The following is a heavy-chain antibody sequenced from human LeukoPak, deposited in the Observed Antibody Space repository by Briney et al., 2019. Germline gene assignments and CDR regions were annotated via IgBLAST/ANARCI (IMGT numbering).Heavy chain of an antibody. J-gene: IGHJ3*02. Sequence: SETLSLTCSVSGDSISRYYWNWIRQPAGRGLEWIGRIFTGGFTNYNPSLSSRVTVSLDTSKNQVSLKLTSVTAADTAVYYCARHSMLSSTYFGVSDIWGQGTTVTVSS. V-gene: IGHV4-4*07. CDR3: ARHSMLSSTYFGVSDI. CDR1: GDSISRYY. CDR2: IFTGGFT. D-gene: IGHD6-13*01.